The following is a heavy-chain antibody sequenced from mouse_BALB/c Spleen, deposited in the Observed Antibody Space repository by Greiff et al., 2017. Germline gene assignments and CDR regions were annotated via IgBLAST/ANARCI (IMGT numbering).Heavy chain of an antibody. CDR1: GYSITSDYA. CDR3: ARSYDGFSFAY. D-gene: IGHD2-3*01. Sequence: DVKLQESGPGLVKPSQSLSLTCTVTGYSITSDYAWNWIRQFPGNKLEWMGYISYSGSTSYNPSLKSRISITRDTSKNQFFLQLNSVTTEDTATYYCARSYDGFSFAYWGQGTLVTVSA. V-gene: IGHV3-2*02. CDR2: ISYSGST. J-gene: IGHJ3*01.